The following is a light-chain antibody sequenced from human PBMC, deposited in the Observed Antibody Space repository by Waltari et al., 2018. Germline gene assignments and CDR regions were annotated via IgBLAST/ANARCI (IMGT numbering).Light chain of an antibody. CDR3: KQYYSTPLT. J-gene: IGKJ4*01. Sequence: DIVMTQSPDSLAVSLGERATINCQSSQSVLYSSNNKNYLAWYQQKPGQPPKLLIYWASTRESGVPDRFSGSGSGTDFTLTISSLQAEDVAVYYCKQYYSTPLTFGGGTKVEIK. CDR1: QSVLYSSNNKNY. CDR2: WAS. V-gene: IGKV4-1*01.